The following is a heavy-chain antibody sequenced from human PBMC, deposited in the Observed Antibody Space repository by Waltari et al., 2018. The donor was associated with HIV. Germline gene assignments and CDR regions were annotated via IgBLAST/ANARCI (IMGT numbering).Heavy chain of an antibody. CDR3: AKDREGEVVLYSVDY. CDR1: VFTFRNSP. Sequence: EVQLLESGGALVQPGGSLRLSCAASVFTFRNSPMRWVRQGPGKGLEWVSSISHSGVNTYYADSVKGRVTISRDNAMNTMFLQINSLRAEDTAVYYCAKDREGEVVLYSVDYWGQGTLVTVSS. CDR2: ISHSGVNT. V-gene: IGHV3-23*01. J-gene: IGHJ4*02. D-gene: IGHD2-15*01.